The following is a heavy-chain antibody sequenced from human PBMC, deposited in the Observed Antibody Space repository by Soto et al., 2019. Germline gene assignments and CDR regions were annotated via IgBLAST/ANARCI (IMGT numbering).Heavy chain of an antibody. CDR2: TSTYNENT. V-gene: IGHV1-18*01. Sequence: ASVKVSCKASGYTFTRYGFSWVRQAPGQGLEWMGWTSTYNENTKYPQKFQGRITMTTDTPTSTAYMELRSLTSDDTAVYYCAREGYCSSGSCALYSHDYFGMDVWGQGTTVTVSS. CDR1: GYTFTRYG. D-gene: IGHD2-15*01. J-gene: IGHJ6*02. CDR3: AREGYCSSGSCALYSHDYFGMDV.